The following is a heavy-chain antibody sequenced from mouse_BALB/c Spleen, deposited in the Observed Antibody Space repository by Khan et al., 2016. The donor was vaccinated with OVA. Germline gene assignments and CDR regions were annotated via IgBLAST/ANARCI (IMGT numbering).Heavy chain of an antibody. CDR1: GYSITSGYA. CDR3: ARGNYYGYYFDY. CDR2: ISYSGVT. D-gene: IGHD1-1*01. J-gene: IGHJ2*01. V-gene: IGHV3-2*02. Sequence: EVKFLESGPGLVKPSQSLSLTCTVTGYSITSGYAWNWIRQFPGNKLEWMGYISYSGVTSYTPSLKSRISITRDTSKNQFFLQLNSVTTEDTATYDCARGNYYGYYFDYWGQGTTLTVSS.